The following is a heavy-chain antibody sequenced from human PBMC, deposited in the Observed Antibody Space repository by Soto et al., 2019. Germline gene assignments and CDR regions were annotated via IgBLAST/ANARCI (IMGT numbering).Heavy chain of an antibody. CDR1: GGTFSSYA. J-gene: IGHJ6*02. CDR3: AREVVRGVYYGMDV. CDR2: IIHIFGTA. V-gene: IGHV1-69*01. D-gene: IGHD3-10*01. Sequence: QVQLVQSGAEVKKPGSSVKVSCKASGGTFSSYAISWVPQAPGQGLEWMGGIIHIFGTANYAQKFQGRVTITADESTSTAYRELSSLRSEDTAVYYCAREVVRGVYYGMDVWGQGTTVTVSS.